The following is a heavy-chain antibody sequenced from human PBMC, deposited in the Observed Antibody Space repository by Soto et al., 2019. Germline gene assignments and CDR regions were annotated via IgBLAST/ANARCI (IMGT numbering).Heavy chain of an antibody. CDR1: GFIFSDHY. CDR3: ARDNIVATEAFDM. Sequence: GGSLRLSCAASGFIFSDHYVSWIRQAPGKGLEWVSYISSSGSTIFYADSVKGRFTISRDNAKTSLYLQMNSLRAEDTAVYYWARDNIVATEAFDMWGQGTMVT. V-gene: IGHV3-11*01. CDR2: ISSSGSTI. J-gene: IGHJ3*02. D-gene: IGHD5-12*01.